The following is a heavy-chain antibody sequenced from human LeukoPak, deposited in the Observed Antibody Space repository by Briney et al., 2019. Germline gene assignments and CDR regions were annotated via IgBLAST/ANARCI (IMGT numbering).Heavy chain of an antibody. CDR1: GYTFTSYG. V-gene: IGHV1-46*01. D-gene: IGHD2-2*01. Sequence: GASVKVSCKASGYTFTSYGISWVRQAPGQGLEWMGLINPSGSSTSNTQKFQGRVTMTRDTSTSTVYMELSSLRSEDTAMYYCARGYCYNSNCFGSFDFWGQGTLVTVSS. J-gene: IGHJ4*02. CDR3: ARGYCYNSNCFGSFDF. CDR2: INPSGSST.